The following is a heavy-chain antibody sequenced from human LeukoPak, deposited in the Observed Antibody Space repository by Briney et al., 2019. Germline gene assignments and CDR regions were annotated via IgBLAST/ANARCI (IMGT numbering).Heavy chain of an antibody. CDR1: GGSISSGSYY. D-gene: IGHD1-1*01. J-gene: IGHJ6*04. V-gene: IGHV4-39*07. Sequence: SETLSLTCTVSGGSISSGSYYWSWIRQPAGKGLEWIGSIYHSGSTYYNPSLKIRVTISVDTSKNQCSLKLSSVTAADTAVYYCASLERMDVWGKGTTVTVSS. CDR2: IYHSGST. CDR3: ASLERMDV.